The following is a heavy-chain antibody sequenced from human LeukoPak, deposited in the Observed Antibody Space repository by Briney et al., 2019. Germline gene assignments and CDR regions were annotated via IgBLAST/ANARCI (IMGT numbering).Heavy chain of an antibody. Sequence: SETLSLTCSVYSGTFSNYHWSWIRQPPGKGLEWIGDINHSGSTNYNPSLKSRVTMSVDTSKNQVSLKLSSVTAADTAVYYCARGPFSMVRGLAWGEGALVTVSS. CDR3: ARGPFSMVRGLA. J-gene: IGHJ5*02. V-gene: IGHV4-34*01. CDR2: INHSGST. CDR1: SGTFSNYH. D-gene: IGHD3-10*01.